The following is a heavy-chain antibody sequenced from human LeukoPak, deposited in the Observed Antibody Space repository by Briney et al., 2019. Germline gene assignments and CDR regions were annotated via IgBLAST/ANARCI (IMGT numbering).Heavy chain of an antibody. CDR2: INPSLHIP. J-gene: IGHJ3*02. V-gene: IGHV1-46*01. CDR3: AKDPRDISTGNYDEFDI. Sequence: ASVKVSCKASGYTFSNYCMRWVRQAPGQGLEWLGIINPSLHIPIYAQTFQGRVTMTTDMSTSTFYMELSNLVSEDTAVYYCAKDPRDISTGNYDEFDIWGQGTMVTVSS. D-gene: IGHD3-9*01. CDR1: GYTFSNYC.